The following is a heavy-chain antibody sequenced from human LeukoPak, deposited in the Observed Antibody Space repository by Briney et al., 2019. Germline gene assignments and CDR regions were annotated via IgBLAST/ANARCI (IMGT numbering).Heavy chain of an antibody. Sequence: ASVKVSCKASGYSFTSNYIHWVRQAPGQGLEWMGMIYPRESSTSYAQKFQGRVTVTRDTSTSTVHMELSGLRSEDTAVYYCARDQEAFDYWGQGTLVTVSS. V-gene: IGHV1-46*01. CDR2: IYPRESST. J-gene: IGHJ4*02. CDR1: GYSFTSNY. CDR3: ARDQEAFDY.